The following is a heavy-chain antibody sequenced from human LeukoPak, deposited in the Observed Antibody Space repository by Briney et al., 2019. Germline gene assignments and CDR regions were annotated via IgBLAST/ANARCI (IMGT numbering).Heavy chain of an antibody. J-gene: IGHJ5*02. V-gene: IGHV4-59*01. D-gene: IGHD2-15*01. Sequence: SETLSLTCTVSGGSISSYYWSWIRQPPGKGLEWIGYIYYSGSTNYNPSLKSRVTISVDTSKNQFSLKLSSVTAADTAVYYCAGERPYCSGGSCYEDNWFDPWGQGTLVTVSS. CDR1: GGSISSYY. CDR2: IYYSGST. CDR3: AGERPYCSGGSCYEDNWFDP.